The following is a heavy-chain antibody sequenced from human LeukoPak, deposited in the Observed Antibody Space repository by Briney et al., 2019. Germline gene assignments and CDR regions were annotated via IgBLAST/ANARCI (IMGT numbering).Heavy chain of an antibody. J-gene: IGHJ6*03. CDR3: ARGLGGASYYMDV. Sequence: SETLSLACTVSGGSLSSFYWSWVRQPAGKGPEWIGRVDTSGDTHYNPSLKSRATMSLDTSKKQFSLKLNSVAVADTAVYYCARGLGGASYYMDVWGKGTTVTVSS. CDR2: VDTSGDT. D-gene: IGHD3-16*01. V-gene: IGHV4-4*07. CDR1: GGSLSSFY.